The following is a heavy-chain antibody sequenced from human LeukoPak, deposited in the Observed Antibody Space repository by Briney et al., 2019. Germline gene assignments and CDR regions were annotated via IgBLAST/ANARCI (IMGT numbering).Heavy chain of an antibody. CDR2: IYHSGST. D-gene: IGHD3-22*01. Sequence: SETLSLTCTVSGYSISSGYYWGWIRQPPGKGLEWIGSIYHSGSTYYNPSLKSRVTISVDTSKNQFSLKLSSVTAADTAVYYCARVNGYYYDSSGYFPGYYFDYWGQGTLVTVSS. V-gene: IGHV4-38-2*02. CDR1: GYSISSGYY. CDR3: ARVNGYYYDSSGYFPGYYFDY. J-gene: IGHJ4*02.